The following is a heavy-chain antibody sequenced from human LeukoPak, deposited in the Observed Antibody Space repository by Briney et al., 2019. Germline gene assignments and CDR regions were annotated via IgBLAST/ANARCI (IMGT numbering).Heavy chain of an antibody. Sequence: GGSLRLSCAASGFTFSSYSMNWVRLAPGKGLEWVSSIGTSSSYIYYADSVKGRFTISRDNAKNSLYLQMNSLRAEDTAVYYCARYTSNVVGKRHYFDYWGQGTLVTVSS. V-gene: IGHV3-21*03. D-gene: IGHD1-26*01. CDR1: GFTFSSYS. CDR3: ARYTSNVVGKRHYFDY. J-gene: IGHJ4*02. CDR2: IGTSSSYI.